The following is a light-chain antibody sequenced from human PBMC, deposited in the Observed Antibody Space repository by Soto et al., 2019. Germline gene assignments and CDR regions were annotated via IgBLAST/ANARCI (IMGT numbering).Light chain of an antibody. J-gene: IGKJ4*01. CDR2: LAS. CDR3: HKYNSDPL. Sequence: DIQMTQSPSSLSASVGDRVTITCRTSQGISNYLAWYQQKSGKAPKLLIYLASTLRSGVSSRFSGSRSGTDFTLTISSLQPEDVATYYCHKYNSDPLFGGGTKV. CDR1: QGISNY. V-gene: IGKV1-27*01.